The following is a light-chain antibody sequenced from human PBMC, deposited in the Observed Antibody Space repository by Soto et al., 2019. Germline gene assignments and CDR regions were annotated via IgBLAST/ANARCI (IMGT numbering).Light chain of an antibody. CDR3: QTWDTGIVV. Sequence: QLVLTQSPSASASLGASVKLSCTLSSGHGNYVIAWHQQQPEKGPRYLMKVKSDGSHNKGYGIPDRFSGSSSGAERYLVISSLQSEDEADYYCQTWDTGIVVFGGGTKLTVL. CDR1: SGHGNYV. CDR2: VKSDGSH. V-gene: IGLV4-69*01. J-gene: IGLJ2*01.